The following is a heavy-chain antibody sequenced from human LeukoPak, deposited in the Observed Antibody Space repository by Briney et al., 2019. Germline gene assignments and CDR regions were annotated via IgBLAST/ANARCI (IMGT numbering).Heavy chain of an antibody. V-gene: IGHV3-21*01. CDR3: AREDDFWSGPFDY. J-gene: IGHJ4*02. Sequence: PGGSLRLSCAASGFTFSHYSMNWVGQAPGKGLEWVSSIASSGGYAFYADSLKGRFTISRDNARNSLYLQMNSLRADDTAVYYCAREDDFWSGPFDYWGQGTLVTVSS. D-gene: IGHD3-3*01. CDR2: IASSGGYA. CDR1: GFTFSHYS.